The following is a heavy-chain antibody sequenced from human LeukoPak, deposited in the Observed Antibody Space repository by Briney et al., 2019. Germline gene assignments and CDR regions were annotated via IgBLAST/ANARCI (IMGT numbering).Heavy chain of an antibody. Sequence: GGSLRLPCAASGFSFSNSAMNWVRQAPGKGLEWVSAISGSGGSTYYADSVKGRFTISRDNSKNTLYLQMNSLRAEDTAVYYCAKVARASRTHDYWGQGTLVTVSS. CDR3: AKVARASRTHDY. CDR1: GFSFSNSA. J-gene: IGHJ4*02. CDR2: ISGSGGST. V-gene: IGHV3-23*01.